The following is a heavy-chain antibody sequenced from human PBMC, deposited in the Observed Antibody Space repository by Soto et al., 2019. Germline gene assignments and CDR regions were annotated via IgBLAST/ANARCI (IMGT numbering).Heavy chain of an antibody. V-gene: IGHV3-48*02. CDR1: GFSFSDYS. Sequence: EVQLVESGGGLVFPGGSLRLSCVASGFSFSDYSMNWVRQAPGKGLEWVSYISSISDNTQYADSVKGRFTVSRDNAKNSLFLQMDSLRDEDTAIYYCAKDNGNYGSGSFSHWGQGTLVTVSS. CDR2: ISSISDNT. D-gene: IGHD3-10*01. CDR3: AKDNGNYGSGSFSH. J-gene: IGHJ4*02.